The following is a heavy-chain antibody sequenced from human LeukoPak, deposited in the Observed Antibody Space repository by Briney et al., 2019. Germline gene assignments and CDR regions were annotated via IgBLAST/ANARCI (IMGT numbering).Heavy chain of an antibody. J-gene: IGHJ5*02. V-gene: IGHV4-39*01. CDR2: IFYSGST. Sequence: SETLSLTCTVSGGSIGSSTYYWGWIRQPPGKGLEWIGSIFYSGSTYYNPSLKSRVTISVDTSKNQFSLNLTSVTAADTAVYYCARSTTIKGWFDPWGQGTLVTVSS. CDR1: GGSIGSSTYY. D-gene: IGHD4-11*01. CDR3: ARSTTIKGWFDP.